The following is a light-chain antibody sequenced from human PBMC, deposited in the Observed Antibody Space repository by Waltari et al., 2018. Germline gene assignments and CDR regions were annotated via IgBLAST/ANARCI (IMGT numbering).Light chain of an antibody. Sequence: SFVLTQPPSVSVAPGRTARIPCGGNDIGTRRVHWYQQKQGQAPVLIAFDDRDRPPGIPERYPGSNSANTATLTISRVEAGDEADYYCHVWDTRTDHVVFGGGTKLTVL. CDR3: HVWDTRTDHVV. V-gene: IGLV3-21*03. J-gene: IGLJ2*01. CDR2: DDR. CDR1: DIGTRR.